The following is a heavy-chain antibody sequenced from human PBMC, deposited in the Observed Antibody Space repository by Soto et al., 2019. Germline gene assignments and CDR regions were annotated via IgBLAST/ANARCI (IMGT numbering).Heavy chain of an antibody. J-gene: IGHJ3*01. CDR2: VYHTGST. D-gene: IGHD3-9*01. CDR1: GVSVSSGDYY. Sequence: SETLSLTCTVSGVSVSSGDYYWSWIRQPPGKGPEWIGYVYHTGSTNYNPSLKGRVTISVDTSKNQFSLQLNSVTAADTALYSCASMNILAGHAFDFWGQGTMVTVSS. V-gene: IGHV4-61*08. CDR3: ASMNILAGHAFDF.